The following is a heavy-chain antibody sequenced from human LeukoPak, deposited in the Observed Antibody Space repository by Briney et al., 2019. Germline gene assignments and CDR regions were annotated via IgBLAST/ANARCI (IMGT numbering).Heavy chain of an antibody. D-gene: IGHD2-15*01. CDR2: ISAYNGNT. J-gene: IGHJ5*02. V-gene: IGHV1-18*01. CDR3: ARLGYCSGGSCYGYWFDP. CDR1: GYTFTSYG. Sequence: SVKVSCKASGYTFTSYGISWVRQAPGQGLEWMGWISAYNGNTNYAQKLQGRVTMTTDTSTSTAYMELSSLRSEDTAVYYCARLGYCSGGSCYGYWFDPWGQGTLVTVSS.